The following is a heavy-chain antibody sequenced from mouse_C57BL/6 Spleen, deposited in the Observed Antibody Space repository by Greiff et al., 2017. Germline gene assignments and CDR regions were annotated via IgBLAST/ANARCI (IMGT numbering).Heavy chain of an antibody. CDR2: IDPSDSYT. J-gene: IGHJ2*01. CDR1: GYTFTSYW. V-gene: IGHV1-59*01. CDR3: ARSAPHYFDY. Sequence: QVQLQQPGAELVRPGPSVKLSCKASGYTFTSYWMHWVKQRPGQGLEWIGVIDPSDSYTNYNQKFKGKATLTVETSSSTAYMQLSSLTSEDSAVYYCARSAPHYFDYWGQGTTLTVSS.